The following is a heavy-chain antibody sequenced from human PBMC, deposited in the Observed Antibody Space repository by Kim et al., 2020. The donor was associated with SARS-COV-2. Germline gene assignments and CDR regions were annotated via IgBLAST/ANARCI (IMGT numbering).Heavy chain of an antibody. CDR1: GYTFTDYY. Sequence: ASVKVSCKASGYTFTDYYIHWVRQAPGQGLEWMGWINPYSGDTNYAQKFQGRVTMTRDTSISTPYVELSSLRSDDTAVYYCARSAHSRSGHYLDFWGQGT. CDR2: INPYSGDT. D-gene: IGHD3-3*01. V-gene: IGHV1-2*02. CDR3: ARSAHSRSGHYLDF. J-gene: IGHJ4*02.